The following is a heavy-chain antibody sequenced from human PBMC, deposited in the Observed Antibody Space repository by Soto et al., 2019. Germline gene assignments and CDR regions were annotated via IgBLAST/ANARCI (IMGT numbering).Heavy chain of an antibody. D-gene: IGHD6-13*01. CDR1: GFTFSSYA. J-gene: IGHJ4*02. CDR3: AKDVRYSSSWYSLDY. CDR2: ISGGGGST. V-gene: IGHV3-23*01. Sequence: GGSLRLSCAVSGFTFSSYAMSWVRQAPGKGLEWVSAISGGGGSTYYADSVRGRFSISKDKSRNTLYLQMDNLRVEDTAIYRCAKDVRYSSSWYSLDYWGQGTLVTVSS.